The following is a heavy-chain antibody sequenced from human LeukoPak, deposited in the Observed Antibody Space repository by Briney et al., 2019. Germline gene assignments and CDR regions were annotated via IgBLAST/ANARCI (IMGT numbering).Heavy chain of an antibody. D-gene: IGHD3-22*01. CDR3: ARSYTSSGYYYGVAY. J-gene: IGHJ4*02. CDR1: GFTFNNYW. CDR2: IKHDGRDK. V-gene: IGHV3-7*01. Sequence: GGSLRLSCAASGFTFNNYWMTWVRQAPGKGLDWVATIKHDGRDKHYVGSVKGRFAISRDNDNKSLHLQMNSLRAEDTAVYFCARSYTSSGYYYGVAYWGQGTLVTVSS.